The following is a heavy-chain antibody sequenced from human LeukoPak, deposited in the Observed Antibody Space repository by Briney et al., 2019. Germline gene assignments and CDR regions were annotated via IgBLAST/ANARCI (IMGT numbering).Heavy chain of an antibody. V-gene: IGHV1-2*02. CDR1: GYTFTGYY. Sequence: ASVKVSCKASGYTFTGYYIHWVRQAPGQGLEWMGWINPNSGGTNYAQKFQGRVTMTRDTSISTAYMELSRLRSDDTAVYYCARGSSITFGGVIVGPDYWGQGTLVTVSS. CDR2: INPNSGGT. J-gene: IGHJ4*02. CDR3: ARGSSITFGGVIVGPDY. D-gene: IGHD3-16*02.